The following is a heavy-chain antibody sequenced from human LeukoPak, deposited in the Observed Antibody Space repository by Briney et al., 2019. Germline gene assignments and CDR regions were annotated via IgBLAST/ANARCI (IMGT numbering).Heavy chain of an antibody. CDR2: ISWNSGSI. J-gene: IGHJ5*02. D-gene: IGHD6-13*01. V-gene: IGHV3-9*01. Sequence: GGSLRLSCAASGFTFDDYAMHWVRQAPGKGLEWVSGISWNSGSIGYADSVKGRFTISRDNAKNSLYLQMNSLRAEDTALYYCAKDRLGSSWFGCLDPWGQGTLVTVSS. CDR3: AKDRLGSSWFGCLDP. CDR1: GFTFDDYA.